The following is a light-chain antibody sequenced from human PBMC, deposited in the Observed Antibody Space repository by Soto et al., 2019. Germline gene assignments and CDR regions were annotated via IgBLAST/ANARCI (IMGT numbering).Light chain of an antibody. CDR1: SSNIGKNT. J-gene: IGLJ2*01. V-gene: IGLV1-44*01. CDR3: AAWDDKLGVV. Sequence: QPVLTQPPSASGTPGQRVTISCSGSSSNIGKNTVNWYQQLPGTAPKLLIYGNNQRPSGVPDRFSGSKSGTSASLAISGLQSEDEADYYCAAWDDKLGVVFGGGTKVTVL. CDR2: GNN.